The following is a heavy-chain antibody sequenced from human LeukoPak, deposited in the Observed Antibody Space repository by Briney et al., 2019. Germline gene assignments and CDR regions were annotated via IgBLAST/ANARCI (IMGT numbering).Heavy chain of an antibody. V-gene: IGHV4-59*08. D-gene: IGHD2-21*01. Sequence: SETLSLTCSVSGGSISTYYWSWIRQPPGKGLEWIGYIYYSGSTNYSPSLKSRVTISVDTSKNQFSLKLSSVTAADTAVYYCARQGGDEVFDYWGQGALVTVSS. CDR2: IYYSGST. CDR3: ARQGGDEVFDY. CDR1: GGSISTYY. J-gene: IGHJ4*02.